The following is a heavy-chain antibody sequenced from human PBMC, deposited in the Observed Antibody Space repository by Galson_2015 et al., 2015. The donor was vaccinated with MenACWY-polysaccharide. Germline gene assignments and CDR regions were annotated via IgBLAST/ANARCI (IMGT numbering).Heavy chain of an antibody. CDR2: IYYSGST. Sequence: SETLSLTCTVSGGSISSSSYYWGWIRQPPGKGLEWIGSIYYSGSTYYNPSLKSRVTISVDTSKNQFSLKLSSVTAADTAVYYCARLGHSGPSLWGQGTMVTVSS. V-gene: IGHV4-39*01. CDR1: GGSISSSSYY. CDR3: ARLGHSGPSL. D-gene: IGHD6-19*01. J-gene: IGHJ3*01.